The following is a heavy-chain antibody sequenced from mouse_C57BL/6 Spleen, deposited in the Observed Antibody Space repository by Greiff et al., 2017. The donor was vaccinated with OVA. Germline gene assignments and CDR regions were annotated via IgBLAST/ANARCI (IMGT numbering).Heavy chain of an antibody. V-gene: IGHV1-15*01. CDR1: GYTFTDYE. Sequence: VQVVESGAELVRPGASVTLSCKASGYTFTDYEMHWVKQTTVHGLEWIGAIDPETGGTAYNQKFKGKAILTADKSSSTAYMELRSLTSEDSAVYYCTRDYYGSIFAYWGQGTLVTVSA. D-gene: IGHD1-1*01. J-gene: IGHJ3*01. CDR3: TRDYYGSIFAY. CDR2: IDPETGGT.